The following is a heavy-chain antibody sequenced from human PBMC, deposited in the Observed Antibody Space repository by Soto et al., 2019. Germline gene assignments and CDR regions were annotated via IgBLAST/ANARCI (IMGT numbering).Heavy chain of an antibody. CDR3: AKDVADQGIDS. Sequence: EVQVLESGGALVQPGGSLRLSCAASGFTFRKHAMTWVRQAPGQGLEYVSSITASGSATFYAASVRGRFAISRDNAKNTLYLQMNSLRAEDTALYYCAKDVADQGIDSWGQGTLVTVSS. V-gene: IGHV3-23*01. J-gene: IGHJ4*02. CDR1: GFTFRKHA. CDR2: ITASGSAT.